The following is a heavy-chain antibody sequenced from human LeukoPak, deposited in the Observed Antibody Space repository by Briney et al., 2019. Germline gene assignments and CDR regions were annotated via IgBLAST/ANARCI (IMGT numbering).Heavy chain of an antibody. Sequence: PSETLSLTCAVYGGSFSVYYWSWIRQPPGKGLEWIGEINHSGSTNYNPSLKSRVTISVDTSKNQFSLKLSSVTAADTAVYYCARGICSSTSCYFLNWFDPWGQGTLVTVSS. CDR2: INHSGST. D-gene: IGHD2-2*01. V-gene: IGHV4-34*01. CDR3: ARGICSSTSCYFLNWFDP. J-gene: IGHJ5*02. CDR1: GGSFSVYY.